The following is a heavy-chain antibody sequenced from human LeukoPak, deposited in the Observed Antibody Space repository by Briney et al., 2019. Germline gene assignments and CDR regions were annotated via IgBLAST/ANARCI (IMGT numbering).Heavy chain of an antibody. D-gene: IGHD5-18*01. CDR2: ISYDGSNK. CDR3: ARELAGDTAIDY. Sequence: PGGSLRLSCAASGFTFSSYAMHWVRQAPGKGLEWVAVISYDGSNKYYADSVKGRFTISRDNSKNTLYLQMNSLRAEDTAVYYCARELAGDTAIDYWGQGTLVTVSS. J-gene: IGHJ4*02. CDR1: GFTFSSYA. V-gene: IGHV3-30-3*01.